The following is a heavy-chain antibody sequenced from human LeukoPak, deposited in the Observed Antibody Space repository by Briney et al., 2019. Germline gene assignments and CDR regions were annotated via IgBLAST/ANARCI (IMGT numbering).Heavy chain of an antibody. D-gene: IGHD6-13*01. V-gene: IGHV7-4-1*02. CDR1: GYTFTSYA. Sequence: ASVKVSCKASGYTFTSYAMNWVRQAPGQGLEWMGWINTNTGNPTYAQGFTGRFVFSLDTSVSTAYLQISSLKAEDTAVYYCARDARGAAAADDPFDIWGQGTMVTVSS. J-gene: IGHJ3*02. CDR2: INTNTGNP. CDR3: ARDARGAAAADDPFDI.